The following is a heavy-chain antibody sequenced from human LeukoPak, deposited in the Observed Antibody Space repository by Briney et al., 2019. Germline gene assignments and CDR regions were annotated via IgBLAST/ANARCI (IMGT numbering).Heavy chain of an antibody. CDR1: GFTFSSYG. CDR2: IRYDGSNK. J-gene: IGHJ4*02. CDR3: TIIAVAGNDY. V-gene: IGHV3-30*02. D-gene: IGHD6-19*01. Sequence: SGGSLRLSCAASGFTFSSYGMHWVRQAPGKRLEWVAFIRYDGSNKYYADSVKGRFTISRDNSKNTLYLQMNNLRAEDTAVYYCTIIAVAGNDYWGQGTLVTVSS.